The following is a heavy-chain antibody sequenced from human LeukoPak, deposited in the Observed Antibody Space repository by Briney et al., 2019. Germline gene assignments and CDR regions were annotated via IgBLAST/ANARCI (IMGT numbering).Heavy chain of an antibody. V-gene: IGHV3-23*01. Sequence: GGSLTLPCAASGFTFSSYAMSWVRQAPGKGLEWVSAISGSGGSTYYADSVKGRFTISRDNSKNTLYLQMNSLRAEDTAVYYCAKDRAIFGVVINEFDYWGEGTPVTVPS. J-gene: IGHJ4*02. CDR3: AKDRAIFGVVINEFDY. D-gene: IGHD3-3*01. CDR1: GFTFSSYA. CDR2: ISGSGGST.